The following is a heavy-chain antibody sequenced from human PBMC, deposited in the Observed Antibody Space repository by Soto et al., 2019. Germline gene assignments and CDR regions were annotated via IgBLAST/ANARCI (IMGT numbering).Heavy chain of an antibody. CDR2: IGGGGETT. CDR3: AKNSGWFNT. J-gene: IGHJ5*02. V-gene: IGHV3-23*01. CDR1: GFSFSTPD. Sequence: FQVMQSGGGFVQPGGSLRLACAASGFSFSTPDMSWVRQAPGKGLEWVSTIGGGGETTYYADSVKGRFTISRDNSKNTVYLQMDGLRVDDTALYYCAKNSGWFNTWGQGDLVTVSS. D-gene: IGHD3-10*01.